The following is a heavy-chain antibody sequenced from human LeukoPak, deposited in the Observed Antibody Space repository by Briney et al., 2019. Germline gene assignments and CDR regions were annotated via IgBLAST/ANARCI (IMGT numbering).Heavy chain of an antibody. CDR3: AKDRRVTMIVVAPGYDAFDI. Sequence: PGGSLRLSCAASGFTFSSYAMSWVRQAPGKGLEWVSAISGSGGSTYYADSVKGRFTISRDNSKNTLYLQMNSLRAEDTAVYYCAKDRRVTMIVVAPGYDAFDIWGQGTMVTVSS. D-gene: IGHD3-22*01. CDR1: GFTFSSYA. CDR2: ISGSGGST. V-gene: IGHV3-23*01. J-gene: IGHJ3*02.